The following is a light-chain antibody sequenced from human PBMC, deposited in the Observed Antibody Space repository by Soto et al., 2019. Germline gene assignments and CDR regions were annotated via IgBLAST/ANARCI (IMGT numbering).Light chain of an antibody. CDR1: SGSIVSNY. CDR2: EDD. CDR3: QSFDSSNSWV. Sequence: NFMLTQPHSVSESPGETVTISCTRSSGSIVSNYVQWFQQRPGSSPTTVIYEDDQRPSGVPDRFSGSIDSSSNSASLTISGLRTEDEADYYCQSFDSSNSWVLGGGTKLTVL. V-gene: IGLV6-57*01. J-gene: IGLJ3*02.